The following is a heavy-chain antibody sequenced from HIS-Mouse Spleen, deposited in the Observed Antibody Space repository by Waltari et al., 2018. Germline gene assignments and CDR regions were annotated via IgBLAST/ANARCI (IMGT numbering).Heavy chain of an antibody. Sequence: QVQLVESGGGVVQPGRSLRLSCAASGFPLMSYGMHWVRQAPGKGLEWLAVISYDGSNKYYADSVKGRFTISRDNSKNTLYLQMNSLRAEDTAVYYCAKDRGSPLYFDYWGQGTLVTVSS. J-gene: IGHJ4*02. CDR1: GFPLMSYG. CDR3: AKDRGSPLYFDY. V-gene: IGHV3-30*18. CDR2: ISYDGSNK. D-gene: IGHD1-26*01.